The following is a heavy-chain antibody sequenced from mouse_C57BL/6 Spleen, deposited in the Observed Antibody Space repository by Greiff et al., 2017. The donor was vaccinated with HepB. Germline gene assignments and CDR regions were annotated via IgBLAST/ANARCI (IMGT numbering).Heavy chain of an antibody. CDR2: IYPGDGDT. J-gene: IGHJ1*03. V-gene: IGHV1-80*01. CDR1: GYAFSSYW. D-gene: IGHD2-4*01. CDR3: ARRGYDYDGYFDV. Sequence: SGAELVKPGASVKISCKASGYAFSSYWMNWVKQRPGKGLEWIGQIYPGDGDTNYNGKFKGKATLTADKSSSTAYMQLSSLTSEDSAVYFCARRGYDYDGYFDVWGTGTTVTVSS.